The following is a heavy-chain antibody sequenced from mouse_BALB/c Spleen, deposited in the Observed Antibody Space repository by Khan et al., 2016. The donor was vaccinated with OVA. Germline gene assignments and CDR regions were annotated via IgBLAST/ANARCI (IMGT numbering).Heavy chain of an antibody. J-gene: IGHJ4*01. Sequence: QIQLVQSGPELKKPGETVKISCKASGYTFTSYGMNWVKQSPGKALKWMGWINTYTGEPTYADDFKGRFAFSLDTSASTAYLQINNLKNEDTATYFCARAPYFAYTLDYWGQGTLVTVSA. D-gene: IGHD1-1*01. CDR2: INTYTGEP. CDR1: GYTFTSYG. V-gene: IGHV9-3-1*01. CDR3: ARAPYFAYTLDY.